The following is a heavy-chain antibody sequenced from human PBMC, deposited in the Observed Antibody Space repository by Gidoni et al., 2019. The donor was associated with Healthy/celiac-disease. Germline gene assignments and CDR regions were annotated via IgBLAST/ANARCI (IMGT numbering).Heavy chain of an antibody. D-gene: IGHD3-16*01. CDR3: VISHFDY. V-gene: IGHV3-23*01. CDR2: ISVSGGST. CDR1: GFTVSSYA. J-gene: IGHJ4*02. Sequence: EVPLLESGGGWVKTGGSRRRPCAAPGFTVSSYAMSWVRQAPGKGLEWVSAISVSGGSTYYADAVKGRFTISRDNSKNTLYLQMNSLKGPYMITFGGVISHFDYWGQGTLVTVSS.